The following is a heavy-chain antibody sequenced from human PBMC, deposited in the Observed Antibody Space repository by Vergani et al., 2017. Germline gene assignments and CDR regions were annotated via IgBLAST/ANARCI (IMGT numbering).Heavy chain of an antibody. D-gene: IGHD1-1*01. CDR3: AKGGWNYWFDA. J-gene: IGHJ5*02. CDR2: INTNGDYT. CDR1: GFSFTTYA. Sequence: EVQLLESGGDLVQPGGSLRLSCAASGFSFTTYAMRWVRQAPGKGLEWGSTINTNGDYTRYGDSVKGRFTISRDNSKSTLYLQMNSLRAEDTAIYYCAKGGWNYWFDAWGKGTLVIVS. V-gene: IGHV3-23*01.